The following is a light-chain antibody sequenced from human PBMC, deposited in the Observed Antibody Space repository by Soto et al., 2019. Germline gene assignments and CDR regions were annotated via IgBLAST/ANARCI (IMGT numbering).Light chain of an antibody. J-gene: IGKJ1*01. CDR1: QGSSTY. CDR2: GAS. V-gene: IGKV1-39*01. CDR3: QHTRTTPRP. Sequence: DIQMTQSPSSLFANVGDRVTITCRASQGSSTYLHWYQKRPVKAPSLLIYGASNLHRGVPSRFSGRGSGPDFTLTISSLQPEDVATYYCQHTRTTPRPFGQGTKVEIK.